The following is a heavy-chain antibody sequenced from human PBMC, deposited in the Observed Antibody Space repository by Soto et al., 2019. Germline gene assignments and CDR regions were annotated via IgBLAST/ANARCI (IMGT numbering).Heavy chain of an antibody. CDR2: IIPILGIA. J-gene: IGHJ5*02. V-gene: IGHV1-69*02. CDR1: GGTFSSYT. D-gene: IGHD5-12*01. CDR3: ARGGGGLGVTWFDP. Sequence: QVQLVQSGAEVKKPGSSVKVSCKASGGTFSSYTISWVRQAPGQGLEWMGRIIPILGIANYAQKFQGRVTITADKSTSTAYMELSSLRSEDTAVYYCARGGGGLGVTWFDPWGQGTLVTVSS.